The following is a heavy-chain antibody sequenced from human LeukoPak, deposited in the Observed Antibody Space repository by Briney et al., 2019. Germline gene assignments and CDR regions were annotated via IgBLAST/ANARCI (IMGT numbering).Heavy chain of an antibody. V-gene: IGHV1-18*01. D-gene: IGHD6-19*01. CDR1: GYTFTSYG. Sequence: ASVKVSCKASGYTFTSYGISWVRQAPGQGLEWMGWISAYNGNTNYAQKFQGRVTMTRDMSTSTVYMELSSLRSEDTAVYYCARSQRWLPFDYWGQGTLVTVSS. CDR3: ARSQRWLPFDY. CDR2: ISAYNGNT. J-gene: IGHJ4*02.